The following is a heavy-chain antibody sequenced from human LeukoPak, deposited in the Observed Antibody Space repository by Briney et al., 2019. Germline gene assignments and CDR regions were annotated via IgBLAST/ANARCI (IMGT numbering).Heavy chain of an antibody. CDR1: GYTFTAYY. CDR3: ARDSSWNSLDY. V-gene: IGHV1-2*02. D-gene: IGHD1-7*01. CDR2: INPNSGGT. Sequence: GASVKVSCKASGYTFTAYYMHWVRQAPGQGLEWMGWINPNSGGTKYAQKFQGRVTMIRDTSISTAYMELSRLRSDDTAVYYCARDSSWNSLDYWGQGTLVTVSS. J-gene: IGHJ4*02.